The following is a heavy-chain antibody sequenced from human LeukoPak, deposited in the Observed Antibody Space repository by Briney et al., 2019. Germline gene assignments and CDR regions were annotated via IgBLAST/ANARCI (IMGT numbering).Heavy chain of an antibody. Sequence: GGSLRLSCAASKFTFSNYWMTWVRQAPGKGLEWVANINQDGSEKYYVDSVKGRFTISRDNAKNSLYLQMNSLRAEDTAVYYCARVVGGFDYWGQGTLVTVSS. CDR3: ARVVGGFDY. D-gene: IGHD3-16*01. J-gene: IGHJ4*02. V-gene: IGHV3-7*01. CDR2: INQDGSEK. CDR1: KFTFSNYW.